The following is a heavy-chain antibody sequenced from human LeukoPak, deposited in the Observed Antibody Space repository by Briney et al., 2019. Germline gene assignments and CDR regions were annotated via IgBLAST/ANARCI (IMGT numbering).Heavy chain of an antibody. CDR3: VRDPFFSVP. CDR2: IKQDGSEK. J-gene: IGHJ5*02. CDR1: GFTITNHW. D-gene: IGHD2/OR15-2a*01. V-gene: IGHV3-7*01. Sequence: GGSLRLSCAVSGFTITNHWMSWVRQAPGKGLEWVANIKQDGSEKYYVDSVKGRFTISRDNGENSLYLQMNSLRVEDTALYYCVRDPFFSVPWGQGTLVTVSS.